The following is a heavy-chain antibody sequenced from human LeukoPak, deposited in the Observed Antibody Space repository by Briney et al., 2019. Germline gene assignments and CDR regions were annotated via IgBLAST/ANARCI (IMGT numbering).Heavy chain of an antibody. D-gene: IGHD2-15*01. CDR2: ICRGGIT. CDR1: TDSTNTYY. J-gene: IGHJ4*02. Sequence: KAWETLSLTCSVSTDSTNTYYWTWIRQSPGKGLEWIGHICRGGITDYNPSFKSRVTISIDMSKKEFSLKLTSVTVADTAMYYCVRLRWELLTPYFDHWGQGACVRVSS. CDR3: VRLRWELLTPYFDH. V-gene: IGHV4-59*01.